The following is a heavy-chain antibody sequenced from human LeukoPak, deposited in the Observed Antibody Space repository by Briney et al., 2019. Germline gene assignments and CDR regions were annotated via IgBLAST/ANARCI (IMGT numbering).Heavy chain of an antibody. J-gene: IGHJ3*02. CDR3: ARDGRDIVCKGDAFDI. D-gene: IGHD2-15*01. Sequence: SETLSLTCTVSGGSISSSSYYWGWIRQPPGKGLEWIGSIYYSGSTYYNPSLKSRVTISVDTSKNQFSLKLSSVTAADTAVYYCARDGRDIVCKGDAFDIWGQGTMVTVSS. V-gene: IGHV4-39*02. CDR2: IYYSGST. CDR1: GGSISSSSYY.